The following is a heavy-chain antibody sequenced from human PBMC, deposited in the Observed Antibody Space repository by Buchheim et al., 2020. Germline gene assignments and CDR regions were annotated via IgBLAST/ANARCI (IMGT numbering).Heavy chain of an antibody. V-gene: IGHV3-23*01. D-gene: IGHD6-13*01. CDR2: IFGSGGST. J-gene: IGHJ4*02. CDR3: AKDLWYSAASAFDS. CDR1: GFSFSSYT. Sequence: EVQLLESGGGLVEPGGSLRLSCAASGFSFSSYTMSWVRQAPGKGLEWVSSIFGSGGSTNYADSVKGRFTMSRDIAKNTLYLLTNSLRAEDTAVYYCAKDLWYSAASAFDSWGQGTL.